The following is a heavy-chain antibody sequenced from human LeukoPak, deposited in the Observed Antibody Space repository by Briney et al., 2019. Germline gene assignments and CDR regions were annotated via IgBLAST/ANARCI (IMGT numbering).Heavy chain of an antibody. CDR2: IKEDGSEK. CDR1: GFTFRTYW. V-gene: IGHV3-7*01. J-gene: IGHJ4*02. Sequence: GGSLRLSSAAYGFTFRTYWMTWVRQAPGKGLEWVANIKEDGSEKYYVDSVKGRFTITRDNAKNSLYLQMNRLRVEDTAVYYCARDLNYFDYWGQGTLVTVSS. CDR3: ARDLNYFDY.